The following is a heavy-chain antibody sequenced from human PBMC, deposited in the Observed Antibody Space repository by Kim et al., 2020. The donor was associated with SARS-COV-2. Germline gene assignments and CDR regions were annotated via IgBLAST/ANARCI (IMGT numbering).Heavy chain of an antibody. D-gene: IGHD3-10*01. J-gene: IGHJ6*02. CDR1: GFTFSSYA. CDR2: ISYDGSNK. Sequence: GGSLRLSCAASGFTFSSYAMHWVRQAPGKGLEWVAVISYDGSNKYYADSVKGRFTISRDNSKNTLYLQMNSLRAEDTAVYYCAGDYWFGEFYYYYYGMDVWGQGTTITVSS. V-gene: IGHV3-30*04. CDR3: AGDYWFGEFYYYYYGMDV.